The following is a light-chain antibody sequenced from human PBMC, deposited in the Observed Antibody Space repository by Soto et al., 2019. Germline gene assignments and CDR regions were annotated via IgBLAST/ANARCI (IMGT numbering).Light chain of an antibody. J-gene: IGKJ1*01. CDR1: QSVSSSQ. CDR3: QHYGNSVWT. CDR2: ATS. Sequence: IVLTQSPDTLSLSPGERATLSCRASQSVSSSQLVWYQQKPGQAPRLLIYATSSRATSIPDRFSGSGSGTDFTLTVSELETEDFAVYYCQHYGNSVWTFGQGTKVEIK. V-gene: IGKV3-20*01.